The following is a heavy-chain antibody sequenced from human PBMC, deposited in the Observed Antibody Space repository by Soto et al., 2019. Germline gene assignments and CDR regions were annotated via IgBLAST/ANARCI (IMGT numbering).Heavy chain of an antibody. Sequence: QVQLVQSGAEVKKPGASVTVSCKASGYTFTGYYIYWVRQAPGQGLEWMGRINSNTGDTRYAQRFQGKVTMTSDTSINTAYMELRSLKSNDTAVYYGMDVWGQGTTVTVSS. CDR2: INSNTGDT. J-gene: IGHJ6*02. CDR3: MDV. V-gene: IGHV1-2*06. CDR1: GYTFTGYY.